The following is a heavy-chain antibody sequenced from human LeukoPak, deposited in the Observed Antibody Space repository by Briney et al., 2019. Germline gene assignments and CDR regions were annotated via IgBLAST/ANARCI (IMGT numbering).Heavy chain of an antibody. Sequence: SGTLSLTCAVSGGSISSSNWWSWVRQPPGKGLEWIGEIYHSGSTNYNPSLKSRVTMSVDTSKNQFSLKLSSVTAADTAVYYCARERGRDDFWSGYYDSAFDIWGQGTMVTVSP. CDR1: GGSISSSNW. D-gene: IGHD3-3*01. J-gene: IGHJ3*02. V-gene: IGHV4-4*02. CDR2: IYHSGST. CDR3: ARERGRDDFWSGYYDSAFDI.